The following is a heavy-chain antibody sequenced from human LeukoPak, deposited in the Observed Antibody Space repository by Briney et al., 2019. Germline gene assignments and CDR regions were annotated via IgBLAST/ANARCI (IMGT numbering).Heavy chain of an antibody. D-gene: IGHD1-26*01. CDR2: INSDASTT. V-gene: IGHV3-74*01. CDR3: TRVAGSGSVD. J-gene: IGHJ4*02. Sequence: GGSLRLSCAASGFTFSSYWMHWVRQAPGKGLVWVSRINSDASTTSYADSVKGRFTISRDNAKNTLHLQMNSLRAEDTAVFYCTRVAGSGSVDWGQGTLVTVSS. CDR1: GFTFSSYW.